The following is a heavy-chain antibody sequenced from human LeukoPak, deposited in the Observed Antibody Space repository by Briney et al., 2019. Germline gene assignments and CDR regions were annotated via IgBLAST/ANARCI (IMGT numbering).Heavy chain of an antibody. V-gene: IGHV4-34*01. D-gene: IGHD2-2*02. CDR3: ARDVSVPAAIGAFDI. J-gene: IGHJ3*02. Sequence: SETLSLTCAVYGGSFSGYYWGWIRQPPGKGLEWIGSIYYSGSTYYNPSLKSRVTISVDTSKNQFSLKLSSVTAADTAVYYCARDVSVPAAIGAFDIWGQGTMVTVSS. CDR2: IYYSGST. CDR1: GGSFSGYY.